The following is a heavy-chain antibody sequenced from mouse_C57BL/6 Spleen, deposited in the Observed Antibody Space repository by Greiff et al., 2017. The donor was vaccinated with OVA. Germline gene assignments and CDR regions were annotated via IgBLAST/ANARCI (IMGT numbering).Heavy chain of an antibody. CDR1: GYTFTEYT. J-gene: IGHJ2*01. Sequence: LVKPGASVMLSCKAFGYTFTEYTFHWVKQWSGQGLEWPGWFLPGSGSIKYNEKCTYKAALIADKSSSTVYMELSRLTSENSAFYVCASHEEDYGNLCFDYWGQGTTLTVSS. CDR3: ASHEEDYGNLCFDY. D-gene: IGHD2-1*01. V-gene: IGHV1-62-2*01. CDR2: FLPGSGSI.